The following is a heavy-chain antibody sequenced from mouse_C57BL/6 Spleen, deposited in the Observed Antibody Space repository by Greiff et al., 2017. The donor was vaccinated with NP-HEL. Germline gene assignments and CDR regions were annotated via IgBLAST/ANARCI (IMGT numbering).Heavy chain of an antibody. CDR1: GYSITSGYY. CDR3: ARDQDYGSVDY. Sequence: EVKLMESGPGLVKPSQSLSLTCSVTGYSITSGYYWNWIRQFPGNKLEWMGYISYDGSNNYNPSLKNRISITRDTSKNQFFLKLNSVTTEDTATYYCARDQDYGSVDYWGQGTTLTVSS. D-gene: IGHD1-1*01. CDR2: ISYDGSN. J-gene: IGHJ2*01. V-gene: IGHV3-6*01.